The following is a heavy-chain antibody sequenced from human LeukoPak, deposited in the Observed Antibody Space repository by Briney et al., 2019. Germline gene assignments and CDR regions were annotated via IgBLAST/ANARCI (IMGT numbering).Heavy chain of an antibody. CDR2: ISGSGGST. D-gene: IGHD6-19*01. Sequence: PGGSLRLSCAASGFTFSSYAMSWVRQAPGKGLEWVSAISGSGGSTYYADSVKGRFTISRDNAKNSLYLQMSSLRDEDTAVYYCARDFSPGDSSGGGFDYWGQGTLVTVSS. CDR1: GFTFSSYA. V-gene: IGHV3-23*01. J-gene: IGHJ4*02. CDR3: ARDFSPGDSSGGGFDY.